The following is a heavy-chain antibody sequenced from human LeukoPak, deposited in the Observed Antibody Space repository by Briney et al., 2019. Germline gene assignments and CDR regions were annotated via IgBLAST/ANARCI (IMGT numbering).Heavy chain of an antibody. V-gene: IGHV4-4*07. CDR3: ARWNEGLDY. D-gene: IGHD1-1*01. CDR2: IYTNGNT. CDR1: GGSVSSYH. J-gene: IGHJ4*02. Sequence: SETLSLTCTVSGGSVSSYHWSWVRQPAGKGLEWIGRIYTNGNTNSNPSLKSRVTMSLDPSKNQFSMKLYSVTAADTAVYYCARWNEGLDYWGQGALVTVFS.